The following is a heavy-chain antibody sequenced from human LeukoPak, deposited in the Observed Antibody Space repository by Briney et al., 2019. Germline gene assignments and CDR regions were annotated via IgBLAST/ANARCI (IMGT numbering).Heavy chain of an antibody. D-gene: IGHD6-19*01. CDR2: IKQDGSEI. V-gene: IGHV3-7*01. Sequence: GGSLRLSCAASGFTFSSYWMSWVRQAPGKGLEWVAHIKQDGSEIYYVDSVKGRFTISRDNARNSLYLQMDSLRAEDTAVYYCASWSSGSPPTNIWGQGSLVTVSS. CDR3: ASWSSGSPPTNI. CDR1: GFTFSSYW. J-gene: IGHJ4*02.